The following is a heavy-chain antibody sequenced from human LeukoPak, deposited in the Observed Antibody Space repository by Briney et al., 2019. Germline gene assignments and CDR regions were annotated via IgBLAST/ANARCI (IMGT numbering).Heavy chain of an antibody. CDR2: INPSGGST. J-gene: IGHJ4*02. D-gene: IGHD6-6*01. V-gene: IGHV1-46*01. CDR1: GYTFTSYY. Sequence: ASVKVSCKASGYTFTSYYMHWVRQAPGQGHEWMGIINPSGGSTSYAQKFQGRVTMTRDMSTSTVYMELSSLRSEDTAVYYCARGGYIAARIYYFDYWGQGTLVTVSS. CDR3: ARGGYIAARIYYFDY.